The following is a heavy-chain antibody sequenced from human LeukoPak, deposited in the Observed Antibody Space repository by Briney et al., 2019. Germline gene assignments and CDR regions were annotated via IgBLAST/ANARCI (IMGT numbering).Heavy chain of an antibody. V-gene: IGHV3-23*01. D-gene: IGHD5-12*01. CDR2: ISDSGGTT. J-gene: IGHJ4*02. CDR1: RFAFSNYG. Sequence: GGSLRLSCAASRFAFSNYGMHWVRQAPGKGLEWVSGISDSGGTTYYADSVKGRFTISRDNSKNTLYLQMNSLRAEDTAVYYCAKHSYRVDSFTDYWGQGTLVTVSS. CDR3: AKHSYRVDSFTDY.